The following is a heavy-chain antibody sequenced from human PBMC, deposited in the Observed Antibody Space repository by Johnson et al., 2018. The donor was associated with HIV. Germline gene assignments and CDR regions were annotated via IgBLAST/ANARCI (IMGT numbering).Heavy chain of an antibody. D-gene: IGHD3-22*01. CDR3: VYDSSGYYAFDM. Sequence: QVQLVESGGGVVQPGRSLRLSCAASGFTFSSYAMSWVRQAPGKGLEWVAVISYDGIIKYYAESVKGRFTISRDNSKNTLSLQMNSLRAEDTAVYYCVYDSSGYYAFDMWGQGTMVTVSS. J-gene: IGHJ3*02. V-gene: IGHV3-30*03. CDR1: GFTFSSYA. CDR2: ISYDGIIK.